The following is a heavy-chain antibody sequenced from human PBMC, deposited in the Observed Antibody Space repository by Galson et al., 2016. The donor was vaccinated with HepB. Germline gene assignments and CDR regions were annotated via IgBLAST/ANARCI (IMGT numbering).Heavy chain of an antibody. J-gene: IGHJ4*02. V-gene: IGHV4-39*07. Sequence: SETLSLTCTVSGGSISSSSYYWGWIRQPPGMGLEWIGSISYSGSTYYNPSLKSRVTMSLDRSKNQFSLRLSSVTAADTAVYYCARGLRNYYGSGSYLWYFDSWGQGTLVTVSS. D-gene: IGHD3-10*01. CDR1: GGSISSSSYY. CDR2: ISYSGST. CDR3: ARGLRNYYGSGSYLWYFDS.